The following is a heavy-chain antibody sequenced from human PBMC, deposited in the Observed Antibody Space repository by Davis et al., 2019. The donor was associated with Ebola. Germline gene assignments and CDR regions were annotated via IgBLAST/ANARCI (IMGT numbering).Heavy chain of an antibody. CDR3: ARDRVSHGSLEWLSFDY. D-gene: IGHD3-3*01. CDR2: INHSGST. V-gene: IGHV4-34*01. CDR1: GGSFSGYY. Sequence: SETLSLTCAVYGGSFSGYYWSWIRQPPGKGLEWIGEINHSGSTNYNPSLKSRVTISVDTSKNQFSLKLSSVTAADTAVYYCARDRVSHGSLEWLSFDYWGQGTLVTVSS. J-gene: IGHJ4*02.